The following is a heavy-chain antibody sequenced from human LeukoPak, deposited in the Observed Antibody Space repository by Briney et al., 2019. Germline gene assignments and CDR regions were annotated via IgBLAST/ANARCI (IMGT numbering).Heavy chain of an antibody. CDR3: AVGVPAAILGY. CDR1: GGSISSYY. V-gene: IGHV4-59*01. Sequence: SETLSLTCTVSGGSISSYYWSWTRQPPGKGLEWIGYIYYSGSTNYNPSLKSRVTISVDTSKNQFSLKLSSVTAADTAVYYCAVGVPAAILGYWGQGTLVTVSS. D-gene: IGHD2-2*01. CDR2: IYYSGST. J-gene: IGHJ4*02.